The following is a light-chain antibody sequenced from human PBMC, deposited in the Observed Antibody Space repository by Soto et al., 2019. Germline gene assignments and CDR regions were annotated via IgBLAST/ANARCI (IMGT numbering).Light chain of an antibody. CDR2: SDN. J-gene: IGLJ2*01. CDR1: RSNIGSNT. Sequence: QSVLTQPLSASGTPGQRVTISCSGSRSNIGSNTVNWYHQLPGAAPNLLIYSDNQRPSGVPARFSGSRSGTSGSLAISGLQSEDEADYYCAAWDDSLNGPIFGGGTKVTVL. CDR3: AAWDDSLNGPI. V-gene: IGLV1-44*01.